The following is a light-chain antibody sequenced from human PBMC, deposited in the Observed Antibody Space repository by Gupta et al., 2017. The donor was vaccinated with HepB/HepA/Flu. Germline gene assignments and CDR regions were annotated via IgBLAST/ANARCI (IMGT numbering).Light chain of an antibody. V-gene: IGLV1-44*01. Sequence: QSVLTQPPSTSGTPGQTVTISCFGSSSNVGGSTVNWYQHLPGRSPKLFIYNNDQRTSGVSDRFSGAKSGTSAALAINGRQPDDEADYYCSTWDDSRNGVVFGGGTKVTVL. CDR3: STWDDSRNGVV. J-gene: IGLJ3*02. CDR2: NND. CDR1: SSNVGGST.